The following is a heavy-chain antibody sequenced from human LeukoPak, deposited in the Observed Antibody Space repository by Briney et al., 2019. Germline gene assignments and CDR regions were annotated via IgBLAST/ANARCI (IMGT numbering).Heavy chain of an antibody. CDR2: ISYDGSNK. D-gene: IGHD1-26*01. Sequence: GRSLGLSCAASGFTFSSYGMHWVRQAPGKGLEWVAVISYDGSNKYYADSVKGRFTISRDNSKNTLYLQMNSLRAEDTAVYYCAKVEYSGLWGQGTMVTVSS. V-gene: IGHV3-30*18. CDR1: GFTFSSYG. CDR3: AKVEYSGL. J-gene: IGHJ4*02.